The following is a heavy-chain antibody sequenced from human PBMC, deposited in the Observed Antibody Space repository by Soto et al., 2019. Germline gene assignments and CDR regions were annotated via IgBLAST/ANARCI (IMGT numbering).Heavy chain of an antibody. Sequence: ASVKVSCKASGYTFTSYGISWVRQAPGQGLEWMGWISAYNGNTNYAQKLQGRVTMTTDTSTSTAYMELRSLRSDDTAVYYCARGRHCSSTSCYDGGRYYYYYYGMDVWGQGTTVNV. J-gene: IGHJ6*02. CDR1: GYTFTSYG. CDR2: ISAYNGNT. CDR3: ARGRHCSSTSCYDGGRYYYYYYGMDV. D-gene: IGHD2-2*01. V-gene: IGHV1-18*01.